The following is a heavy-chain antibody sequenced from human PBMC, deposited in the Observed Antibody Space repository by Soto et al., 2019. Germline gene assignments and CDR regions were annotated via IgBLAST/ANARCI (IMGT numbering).Heavy chain of an antibody. CDR3: AKYPQQSFDSSSEYYFDY. D-gene: IGHD3-22*01. CDR2: ISGSGGST. V-gene: IGHV3-23*01. J-gene: IGHJ4*02. CDR1: GFTFSSYA. Sequence: PGGSLRLSCAASGFTFSSYAMSWVRQAPGKGLEWVSAISGSGGSTYYADSVKGRFTISRDNSKNTLYLQMNSLRAEDTAVYYCAKYPQQSFDSSSEYYFDYWGQGTLVTVSS.